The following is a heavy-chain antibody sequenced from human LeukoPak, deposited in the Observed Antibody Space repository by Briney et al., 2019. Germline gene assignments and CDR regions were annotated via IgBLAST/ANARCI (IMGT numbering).Heavy chain of an antibody. J-gene: IGHJ6*02. CDR3: TRAGIVATIGYGMDV. V-gene: IGHV3-49*04. CDR2: IRKMGGFGGTT. Sequence: PGGSLRLFCTTSEFTFGDYALSWVRQAPGKGLEWVGLIRKMGGFGGTTGYAASVGGRFSISRDDSKSIAYLQMNSLQTEDTAVYYCTRAGIVATIGYGMDVWGQGTTVIVSS. D-gene: IGHD5-12*01. CDR1: EFTFGDYA.